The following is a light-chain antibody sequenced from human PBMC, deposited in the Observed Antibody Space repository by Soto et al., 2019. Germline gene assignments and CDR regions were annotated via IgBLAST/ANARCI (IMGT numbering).Light chain of an antibody. J-gene: IGLJ2*01. CDR2: DNN. V-gene: IGLV1-51*01. CDR3: GTWDSSLSAEVV. CDR1: SSNIGNNY. Sequence: QSVLTQPPSVSAAPGQKVTISCSGGSSNIGNNYVSWYQQLPGTAPKLLIYDNNKRPSGIPDRFSGSKSGTSATLGITGLQTGDEADYYCGTWDSSLSAEVVFGGGTKLTVL.